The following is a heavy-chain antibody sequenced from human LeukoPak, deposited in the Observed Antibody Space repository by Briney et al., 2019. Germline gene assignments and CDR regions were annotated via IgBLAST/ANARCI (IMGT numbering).Heavy chain of an antibody. D-gene: IGHD3-9*01. CDR2: TSGSGGST. Sequence: PGGSLRLSCAASGFTLRSYAMSWVRQAPAKGLEWVSATSGSGGSTYYADSVKGRFTISRDNSKNTLYLQMNSLRAEDTAVYYCAKDLSRLRYFPTYYYGMDVWGQGTTVTVSS. CDR1: GFTLRSYA. CDR3: AKDLSRLRYFPTYYYGMDV. J-gene: IGHJ6*02. V-gene: IGHV3-23*01.